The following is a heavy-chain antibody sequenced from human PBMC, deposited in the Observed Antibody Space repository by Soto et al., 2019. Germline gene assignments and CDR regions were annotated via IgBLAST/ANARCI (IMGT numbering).Heavy chain of an antibody. CDR1: GFTFSSYG. D-gene: IGHD6-6*01. Sequence: LRLSCAASGFTFSSYGMHWVRQAPGKGLDRVAVIWYDGSNKYYADSVKGRFTISRDNSKNTLYLQMNSLRAEDTAVYYCARGGLYSSSSGHGMYVGGQGTTVTVSS. V-gene: IGHV3-33*01. J-gene: IGHJ6*02. CDR2: IWYDGSNK. CDR3: ARGGLYSSSSGHGMYV.